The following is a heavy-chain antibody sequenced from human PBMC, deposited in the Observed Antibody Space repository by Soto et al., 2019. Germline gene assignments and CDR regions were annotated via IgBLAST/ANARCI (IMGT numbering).Heavy chain of an antibody. CDR2: IYYSGST. D-gene: IGHD3-3*01. J-gene: IGHJ6*02. V-gene: IGHV4-59*01. Sequence: PSETRSLTCTVSGGSISSYYWSWIRQPPGKGLEWIGYIYYSGSTNYNPSLKSRVTISVDTSKNQFSLKLSSVTAADTAVYYCARAARFWSGSYGMGVWGQGTTVTVSS. CDR3: ARAARFWSGSYGMGV. CDR1: GGSISSYY.